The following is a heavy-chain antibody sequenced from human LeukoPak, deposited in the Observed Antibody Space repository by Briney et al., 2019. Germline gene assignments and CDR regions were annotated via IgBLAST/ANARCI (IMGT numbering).Heavy chain of an antibody. CDR1: GGSISIGGYS. D-gene: IGHD3-10*01. CDR2: IYHSGST. J-gene: IGHJ4*02. Sequence: SQTLSLTCAVSGGSISIGGYSWSWIRQPPGKGLEWIGYIYHSGSTYYNPSLKSRVTISVDRSKNQFSLKLSSVTAADTAVYYGARVGLEYYYGWGSSYHFNYWGQETLVTVSS. CDR3: ARVGLEYYYGWGSSYHFNY. V-gene: IGHV4-30-2*01.